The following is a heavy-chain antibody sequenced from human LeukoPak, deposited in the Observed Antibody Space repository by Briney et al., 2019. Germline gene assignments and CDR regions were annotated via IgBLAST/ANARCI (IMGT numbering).Heavy chain of an antibody. J-gene: IGHJ4*02. CDR3: AKDESRAATASTIFDY. CDR2: ISGSGGST. D-gene: IGHD1-26*01. Sequence: PGGSLRLSCAASVFPFSIYAMSWVRQAPGKGLEGVSAISGSGGSTHYAASVKGRFTISRDNSRNTLYLQMNSLRAEDTGVYYCAKDESRAATASTIFDYWGQGTLVTVSS. CDR1: VFPFSIYA. V-gene: IGHV3-23*01.